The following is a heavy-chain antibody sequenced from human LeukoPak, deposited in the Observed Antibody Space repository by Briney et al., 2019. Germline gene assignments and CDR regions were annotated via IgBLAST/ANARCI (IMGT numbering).Heavy chain of an antibody. Sequence: SETLSLTCAVYGGSFSGYYWSWLRQPPGKGLEWIGEINHSGSTKYNPSLTSRVTISVDASKNQFSLKLSSVTAADTAVYYCARRLLLGYCSGGSCYSPLDYWGQGTLVTVSS. J-gene: IGHJ4*02. CDR3: ARRLLLGYCSGGSCYSPLDY. V-gene: IGHV4-34*01. CDR1: GGSFSGYY. D-gene: IGHD2-15*01. CDR2: INHSGST.